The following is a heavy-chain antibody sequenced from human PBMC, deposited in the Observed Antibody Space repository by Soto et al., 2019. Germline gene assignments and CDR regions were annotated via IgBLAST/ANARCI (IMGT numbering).Heavy chain of an antibody. CDR1: GVSISSGTYY. D-gene: IGHD3-10*01. V-gene: IGHV4-31*03. CDR3: AREEVAYYGSGSYNWFDP. J-gene: IGHJ5*02. CDR2: IYDSGST. Sequence: QVQLQESGPGLVKASQTLSLTCTVSGVSISSGTYYWNWIRQHPGKGLEWIGYIYDSGSTHYNPSLKSRVTISVATSKNQFSLKLSSVTAADTAVYYCAREEVAYYGSGSYNWFDPWGQGTLVTVSS.